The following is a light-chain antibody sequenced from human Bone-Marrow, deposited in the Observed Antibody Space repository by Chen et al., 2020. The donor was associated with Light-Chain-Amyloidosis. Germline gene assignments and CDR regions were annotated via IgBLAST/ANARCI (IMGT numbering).Light chain of an antibody. CDR1: QTISSNY. CDR3: QQYGTSPIT. J-gene: IGKJ4*01. CDR2: GSS. Sequence: EIVLTQSPGTPSLSPGEGANLSCRASQTISSNYLTWYQQKFGQAPRLLIYGSSSRATGIPDKFTGSGSGTDFTLTINRLEPEDYAMYYGQQYGTSPITFGGGTKVEIK. V-gene: IGKV3-20*01.